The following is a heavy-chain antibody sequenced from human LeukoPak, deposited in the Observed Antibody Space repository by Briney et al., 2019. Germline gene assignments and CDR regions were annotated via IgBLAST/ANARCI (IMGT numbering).Heavy chain of an antibody. V-gene: IGHV4-61*08. D-gene: IGHD2-15*01. Sequence: SETLSLTCTVSGGSISSGDYYWSWIRQPPGKGLEWIGYIYYSGSTNYNPSLKSRVTISVDTSKNQFSLKLSSVTAADTAVYYCARDGEYCSGGSCYFKDDYYYYMDVWGKGTTVTVSS. J-gene: IGHJ6*03. CDR3: ARDGEYCSGGSCYFKDDYYYYMDV. CDR1: GGSISSGDYY. CDR2: IYYSGST.